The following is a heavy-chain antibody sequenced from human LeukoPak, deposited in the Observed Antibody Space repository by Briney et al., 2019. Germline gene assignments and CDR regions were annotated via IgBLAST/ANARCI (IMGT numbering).Heavy chain of an antibody. CDR2: IIPIFGTA. J-gene: IGHJ5*02. CDR3: ARDPADYYDSSGYYYGWFDP. V-gene: IGHV1-69*05. CDR1: GDTFSSYA. Sequence: SVKVSCKASGDTFSSYAISWVRQAPGQGLEWMGGIIPIFGTANYAQKFQGRVTITTDESTSTAYMELSSLRSEDTAVYYCARDPADYYDSSGYYYGWFDPWGQGTLVTVSS. D-gene: IGHD3-22*01.